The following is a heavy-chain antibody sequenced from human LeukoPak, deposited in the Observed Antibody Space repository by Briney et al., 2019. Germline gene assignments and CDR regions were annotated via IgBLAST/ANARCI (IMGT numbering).Heavy chain of an antibody. J-gene: IGHJ4*02. CDR1: GGTFSSYA. CDR2: IIPIFGTA. CDR3: ARGESIEYLHGY. V-gene: IGHV1-69*13. D-gene: IGHD2-2*01. Sequence: SVKVSCKASGGTFSSYAISWVRQAPGQGLEWMGGIIPIFGTANYAQKFQGRVTITADESTSTAYMELSSLRSEDTAVYYCARGESIEYLHGYWGQGTLVTVSS.